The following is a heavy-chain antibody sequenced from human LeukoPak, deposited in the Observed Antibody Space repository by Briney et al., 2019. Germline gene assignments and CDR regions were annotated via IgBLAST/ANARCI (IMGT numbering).Heavy chain of an antibody. Sequence: PSETLSLTCTVSGGSISSSSHYWTWIRQTPGKGLEWIGYVYDIGSTKYNPSLKSRVTISVDTSKNQFSLRLSSVTAADTAVYYCARGGVLKSVDYWGQGTLVAVSS. CDR2: VYDIGST. CDR1: GGSISSSSHY. V-gene: IGHV4-61*01. D-gene: IGHD3-16*01. CDR3: ARGGVLKSVDY. J-gene: IGHJ4*02.